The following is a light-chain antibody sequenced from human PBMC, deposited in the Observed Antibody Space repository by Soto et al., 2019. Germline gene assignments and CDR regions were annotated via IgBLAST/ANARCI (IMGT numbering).Light chain of an antibody. V-gene: IGKV3-20*01. CDR3: QQYGTSEII. CDR1: QSVPSR. CDR2: DTS. J-gene: IGKJ5*01. Sequence: EIVMTQSPATLSVSPGEDVTLSCRASQSVPSRIAWHQQKPGQAPRLLIYDTSSRATGVPDRYSASGSGTDFTLTISRLEPEDFAVFFCQQYGTSEIIFGQGTLLEIK.